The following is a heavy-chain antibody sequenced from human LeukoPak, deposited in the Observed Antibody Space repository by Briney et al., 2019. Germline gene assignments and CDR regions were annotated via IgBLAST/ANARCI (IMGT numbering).Heavy chain of an antibody. CDR3: ARDIQDYDFWSGSDYFDY. V-gene: IGHV4-34*01. J-gene: IGHJ4*02. CDR2: INHSGST. D-gene: IGHD3-3*01. Sequence: SETLSLTCAVYGGSFSGYYWSWIRQPPGKGLEWIGEINHSGSTYYNPSLKSRVTISVDTSKNQFSLKLSSVTAADTAVYYCARDIQDYDFWSGSDYFDYWGQGTLVTVSS. CDR1: GGSFSGYY.